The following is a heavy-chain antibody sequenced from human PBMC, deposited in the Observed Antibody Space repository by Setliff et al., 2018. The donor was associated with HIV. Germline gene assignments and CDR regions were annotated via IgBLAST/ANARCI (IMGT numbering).Heavy chain of an antibody. V-gene: IGHV2-70*11. Sequence: SGPTLVNPTQTLTLTCTFSGFSLTSTSMCVSWIRQPPGEVLEWLGRIDWDDNKYYSESLRSRLTISKDTSKNQVVLTMTNMGPVDTATYFCARGRGMSYYYYYMDVWGKGTTVTVSS. CDR2: IDWDDNK. D-gene: IGHD3-16*01. CDR1: GFSLTSTSMC. J-gene: IGHJ6*03. CDR3: ARGRGMSYYYYYMDV.